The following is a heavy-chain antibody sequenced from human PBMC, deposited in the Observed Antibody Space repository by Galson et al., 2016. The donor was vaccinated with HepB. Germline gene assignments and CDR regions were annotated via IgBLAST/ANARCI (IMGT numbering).Heavy chain of an antibody. V-gene: IGHV3-23*01. CDR1: GFTFSSYA. CDR3: AKDQKRRLLSPITVAGTDY. Sequence: SLRLSCAASGFTFSSYAMSWVRQAPGKGLEWVSAISGSGVITYYADSVKGRFTISRDNSKYTLYLQMNSLRAEDTAVYYCAKDQKRRLLSPITVAGTDYWGQGTLVTVSS. CDR2: ISGSGVIT. J-gene: IGHJ4*02. D-gene: IGHD6-19*01.